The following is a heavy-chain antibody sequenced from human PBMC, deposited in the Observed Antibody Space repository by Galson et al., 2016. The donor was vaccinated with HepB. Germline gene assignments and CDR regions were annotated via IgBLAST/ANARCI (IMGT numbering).Heavy chain of an antibody. CDR2: IYTSGAT. D-gene: IGHD5-12*01. J-gene: IGHJ2*01. CDR1: GGSIGSGSYF. CDR3: ARDRRYSHSVNYIDL. V-gene: IGHV4-61*02. Sequence: TLSLTCTLSGGSIGSGSYFWTWIRQPAGKGLEWIGRIYTSGATNYNPSLKSRVTISADTSKNQFSLKLTSVTAADTAVYFCARDRRYSHSVNYIDLWGRGTLVTVSS.